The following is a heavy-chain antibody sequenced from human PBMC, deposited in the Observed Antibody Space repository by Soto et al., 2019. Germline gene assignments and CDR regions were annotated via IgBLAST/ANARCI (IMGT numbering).Heavy chain of an antibody. D-gene: IGHD3-16*01. CDR1: GFTFRRHC. CDR3: EYYVWIDAQSSYGMDL. CDR2: ISYDGIQK. Sequence: GGSLRLSCVASGFTFRRHCMNWVRQAPGKGLEWLTIISYDGIQKFYTESVKGRFTITRDNSKNMVFLQMNSLRAEDTAVYYCEYYVWIDAQSSYGMDLWGPGTTVTVSS. V-gene: IGHV3-30*03. J-gene: IGHJ6*02.